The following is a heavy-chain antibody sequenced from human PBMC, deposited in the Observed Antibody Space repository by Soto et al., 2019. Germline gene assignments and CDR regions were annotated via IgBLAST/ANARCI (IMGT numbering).Heavy chain of an antibody. D-gene: IGHD3-3*01. Sequence: QVQLVESGGGVVQPGRSLRLSCAASGFTFSSYGMHWVRQAPGKGLEWVAVISYDGSNKYYADSVKGRFTISRDNSKNTLYLQMNSLRAEDTAVYYCAKAFGDDFWSGYRTFYYYYGMDVWGQGTTVTVSS. V-gene: IGHV3-30*18. J-gene: IGHJ6*02. CDR1: GFTFSSYG. CDR3: AKAFGDDFWSGYRTFYYYYGMDV. CDR2: ISYDGSNK.